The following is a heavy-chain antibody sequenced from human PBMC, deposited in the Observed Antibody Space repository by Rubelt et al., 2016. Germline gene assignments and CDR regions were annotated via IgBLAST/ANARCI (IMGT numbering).Heavy chain of an antibody. Sequence: EVQLVQSGAEVKKPGESLKISCKGSGYSFTSYWIGWARQMPGKGLEWMGSIYPGDSDTKYSPSSPGQVTISSDKSISTAYLQWSSLKASDTAMYYCARVTTVTNDNWFDPWVQGTLVTVSS. D-gene: IGHD4-17*01. J-gene: IGHJ5*02. V-gene: IGHV5-51*01. CDR1: GYSFTSYW. CDR2: IYPGDSDT. CDR3: ARVTTVTNDNWFDP.